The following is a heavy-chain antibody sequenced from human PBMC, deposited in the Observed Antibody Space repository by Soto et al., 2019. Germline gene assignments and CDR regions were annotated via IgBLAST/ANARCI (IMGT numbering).Heavy chain of an antibody. V-gene: IGHV1-69*02. CDR2: IIPILAIA. CDR1: GGTFGTYT. CDR3: ASDSYGGNTAFTFDS. J-gene: IGHJ4*02. D-gene: IGHD2-15*01. Sequence: QVQLVQSGAEVKKPGSSVKVSCKASGGTFGTYTISWVRQAPGHGLEWMGRIIPILAIANYAQKFQGRLTVTADKSTGTAYTEMTSLTSEDAAVYYWASDSYGGNTAFTFDSWGQGTLVTVSS.